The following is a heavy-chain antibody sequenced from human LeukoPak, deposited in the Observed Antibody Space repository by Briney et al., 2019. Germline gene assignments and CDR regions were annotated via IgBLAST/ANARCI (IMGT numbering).Heavy chain of an antibody. CDR2: ISAYNGNT. D-gene: IGHD3-22*01. Sequence: GASVKVSCKASGYTFTSYGISWVRQAPGQGLEWMGWISAYNGNTNYAQKLQGRVTMTTDTSTSTAYMELRSLRSDDTAVYYCARGDYYPQFLRHDSSGQPLDYWGQGTLVTVSS. CDR1: GYTFTSYG. V-gene: IGHV1-18*01. J-gene: IGHJ4*02. CDR3: ARGDYYPQFLRHDSSGQPLDY.